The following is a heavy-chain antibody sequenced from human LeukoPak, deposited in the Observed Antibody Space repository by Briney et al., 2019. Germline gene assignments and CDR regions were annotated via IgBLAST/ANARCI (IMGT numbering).Heavy chain of an antibody. CDR1: GFSFSSHN. CDR3: ARDSTYGDFDY. D-gene: IGHD3-10*01. CDR2: ISNGGTYL. V-gene: IGHV3-21*01. J-gene: IGHJ4*02. Sequence: PGGSLRLSCAASGFSFSSHNMNWVRQAPGKGLEWVSSISNGGTYLYYADSVKGRFTISRDNAKNSLYLQMNSLRAEDTAVYYCARDSTYGDFDYWGQGTLVTVSS.